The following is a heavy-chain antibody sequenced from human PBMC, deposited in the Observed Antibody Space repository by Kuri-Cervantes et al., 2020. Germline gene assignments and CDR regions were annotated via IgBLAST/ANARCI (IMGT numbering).Heavy chain of an antibody. V-gene: IGHV3-7*01. J-gene: IGHJ4*02. CDR1: GFTFSSYG. D-gene: IGHD3-9*01. CDR2: ITQDGSEK. CDR3: ARLDFDGFDY. Sequence: GASMKISCAASGFTFSSYGMHWVRQAPGRGLEWVANITQDGSEKYYVDSVKGRFTISRDNAKNSLYLQMNSLRAEDTAVYYCARLDFDGFDYWGQGTLVTVSS.